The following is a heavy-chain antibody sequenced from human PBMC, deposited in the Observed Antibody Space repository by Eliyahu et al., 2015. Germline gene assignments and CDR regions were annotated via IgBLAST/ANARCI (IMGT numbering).Heavy chain of an antibody. Sequence: QVTLREFGPALVKPTQTLTLTCTFSGFSLTTSGMCVSWIRQPPGKALEWLALIDWDENKYYSTSLRTRLTISKDTSKNQVVLTMTNMDPVDTATYYCARIREAAVAGIIYYYYGMDVWGQGTTVTVSS. D-gene: IGHD6-19*01. V-gene: IGHV2-70*13. CDR3: ARIREAAVAGIIYYYYGMDV. CDR1: GFSLTTSGMC. J-gene: IGHJ6*02. CDR2: IDWDENK.